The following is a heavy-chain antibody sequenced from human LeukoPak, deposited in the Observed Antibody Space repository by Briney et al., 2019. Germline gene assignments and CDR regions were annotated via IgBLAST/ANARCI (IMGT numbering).Heavy chain of an antibody. CDR3: ARGGPYYYDSSGYLSWFDP. CDR2: IYYSGST. J-gene: IGHJ5*02. D-gene: IGHD3-22*01. CDR1: GGSISSYY. V-gene: IGHV4-59*12. Sequence: SETLSLTCTVSGGSISSYYWSWIRQPPGKGLEWIGYIYYSGSTNYNPSLKSRVTISVDTSKNQFSLKLSSVTAADTAVYYCARGGPYYYDSSGYLSWFDPWGQGTLVTVSS.